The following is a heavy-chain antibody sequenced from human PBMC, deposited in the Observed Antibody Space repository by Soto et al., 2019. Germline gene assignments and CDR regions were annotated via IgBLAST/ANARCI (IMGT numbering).Heavy chain of an antibody. J-gene: IGHJ6*02. CDR3: AREGLTGTIGLYYYYGMDV. D-gene: IGHD1-7*01. Sequence: QVQLQESGPGLVKPSETLSLTCTVSGGSISSYYWSWIRQPPGKGLEWIGYIYYSGSTNYNPSLKSRVTISVDTSKHQFSLKLSSVTAAATAVYYCAREGLTGTIGLYYYYGMDVWGQGTTVTVSS. CDR2: IYYSGST. CDR1: GGSISSYY. V-gene: IGHV4-59*01.